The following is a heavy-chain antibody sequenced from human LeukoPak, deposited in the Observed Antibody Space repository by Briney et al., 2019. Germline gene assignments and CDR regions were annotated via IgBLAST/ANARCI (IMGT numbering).Heavy chain of an antibody. D-gene: IGHD1-26*01. Sequence: ASVKVSCKASGYTFTSHAMNWVRQTPGQGLEWMGWINTNTGKPTYAQGFTGRFVFSLDTSVSTAYLQISSLKAEDTAVFYCARSHGALRALYYYHYYMDVWGKGTTVTISS. J-gene: IGHJ6*03. CDR1: GYTFTSHA. CDR2: INTNTGKP. CDR3: ARSHGALRALYYYHYYMDV. V-gene: IGHV7-4-1*02.